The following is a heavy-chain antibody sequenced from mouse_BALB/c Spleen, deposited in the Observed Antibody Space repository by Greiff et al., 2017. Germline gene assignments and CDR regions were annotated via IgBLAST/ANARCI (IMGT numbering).Heavy chain of an antibody. CDR1: GFNIKDTY. D-gene: IGHD2-14*01. CDR3: ARETYYRYDGAY. Sequence: VQLQQSGAELVKPGASVKLSCTASGFNIKDTYMHWVKQRPEQGLEWIGRIDPANGNTKYDPKFQGKATITADTSSNTAYLQLSSLTSEDTAVYYCARETYYRYDGAYWGQGTLVTVSA. J-gene: IGHJ3*01. V-gene: IGHV14-3*02. CDR2: IDPANGNT.